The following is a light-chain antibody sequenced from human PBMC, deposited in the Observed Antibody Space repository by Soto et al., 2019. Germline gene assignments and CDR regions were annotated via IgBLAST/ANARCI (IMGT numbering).Light chain of an antibody. V-gene: IGLV4-69*01. CDR2: VKNDGSH. Sequence: QSVLTQSPSASASLGASVKLTCTLSSGHSSYAIAWHQQQPDKGPRYLMKVKNDGSHTKGDGIPDRFSGSSSGAERYLTISSLQSEDEADYYCQTWGTGILVFGGGTKVTVL. CDR3: QTWGTGILV. J-gene: IGLJ3*02. CDR1: SGHSSYA.